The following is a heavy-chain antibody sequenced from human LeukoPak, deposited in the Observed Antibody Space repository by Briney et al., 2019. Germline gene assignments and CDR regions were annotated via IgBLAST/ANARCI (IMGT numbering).Heavy chain of an antibody. D-gene: IGHD6-19*01. Sequence: PLRSLRLPCAASGFTFSSYGMHWVRQAPGKGLEWVAVISYDGSNKYYADSVKGRFTISRDNSKNTLYLQMNSLRAEDTAVYYCAKDSGSGWYYFDYWGQGTLVTVSS. CDR2: ISYDGSNK. V-gene: IGHV3-30*18. CDR3: AKDSGSGWYYFDY. J-gene: IGHJ4*02. CDR1: GFTFSSYG.